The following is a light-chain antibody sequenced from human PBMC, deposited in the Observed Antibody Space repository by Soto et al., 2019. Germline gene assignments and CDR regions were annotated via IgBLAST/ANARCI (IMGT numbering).Light chain of an antibody. Sequence: DIQMTQSPSSLSASVGDRVTITCRTSQGIRDALGLYQQKPGKAPKRLIYAASSLQSGVPSRFSGSGSGTEFTLTISSLQPEDFATYYCLQQNSYPQTFGQWTKVEIK. J-gene: IGKJ1*01. CDR2: AAS. CDR1: QGIRDA. V-gene: IGKV1-17*01. CDR3: LQQNSYPQT.